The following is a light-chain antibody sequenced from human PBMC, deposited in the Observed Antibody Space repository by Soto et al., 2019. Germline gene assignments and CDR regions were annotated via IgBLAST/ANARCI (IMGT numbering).Light chain of an antibody. Sequence: DIQLSQCPSTLSASVGDRVTITCRASQSIGVWLTWYQQKPGKAPKFLIYKTSTLESGVPSRFSGSGSGTEFTLTISSLQPDDFATYHCQYYDNYSWTFGQGTKVEIK. CDR1: QSIGVW. V-gene: IGKV1-5*03. CDR3: QYYDNYSWT. J-gene: IGKJ1*01. CDR2: KTS.